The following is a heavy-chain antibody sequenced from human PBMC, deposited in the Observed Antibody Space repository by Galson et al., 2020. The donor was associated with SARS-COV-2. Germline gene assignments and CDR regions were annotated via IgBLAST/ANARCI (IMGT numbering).Heavy chain of an antibody. CDR3: ARAVRSSSSWYGYFQH. V-gene: IGHV3-30*04. J-gene: IGHJ1*01. CDR1: GFTYSSYA. D-gene: IGHD6-13*01. Sequence: GESLKISCAASGFTYSSYAMHWVRQAPGKGLEWVAVISYDGSNKYYVDSVKGRFTISRDNSKNTLYLQMNSLRTEDTAVYYCARAVRSSSSWYGYFQHWGQGTLVTVSS. CDR2: ISYDGSNK.